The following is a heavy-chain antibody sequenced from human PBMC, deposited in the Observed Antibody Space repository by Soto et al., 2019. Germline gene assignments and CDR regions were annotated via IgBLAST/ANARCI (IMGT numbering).Heavy chain of an antibody. D-gene: IGHD2-2*01. CDR1: GSSFNDFG. J-gene: IGHJ4*02. CDR3: ARENAPPYFDY. Sequence: QVHLVESGGGLVHPGSSRRLSLAASGSSFNDFGVHWVRQAPGKGLEWVAVIWYGGKKTNYVDSVKGRFIISRDISKNMVYLQMNSLRDEDTAVYYCARENAPPYFDYWGQGTLVTVSS. CDR2: IWYGGKKT. V-gene: IGHV3-33*01.